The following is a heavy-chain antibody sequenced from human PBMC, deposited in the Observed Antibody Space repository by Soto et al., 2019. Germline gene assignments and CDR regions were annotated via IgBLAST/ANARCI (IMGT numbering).Heavy chain of an antibody. J-gene: IGHJ6*02. D-gene: IGHD5-12*01. Sequence: PVGSRRFSCAASGFTFRRYWMHWVRQAPGKGLVGVSRINSDGSSTSYADSVKGRFTISRDNAKNTLYLQMNSLRAEDTAVYYCAGGVYSGYYEYYCYYGMDVWGQGTTVTVSS. V-gene: IGHV3-74*01. CDR3: AGGVYSGYYEYYCYYGMDV. CDR2: INSDGSST. CDR1: GFTFRRYW.